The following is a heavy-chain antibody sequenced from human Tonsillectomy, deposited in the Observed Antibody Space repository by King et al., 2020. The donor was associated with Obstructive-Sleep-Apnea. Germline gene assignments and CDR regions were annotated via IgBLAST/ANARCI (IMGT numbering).Heavy chain of an antibody. CDR2: ISSSSSYI. CDR3: ARDPGVGATLPGWFDP. V-gene: IGHV3-21*01. D-gene: IGHD1-26*01. CDR1: GFTFSSYS. J-gene: IGHJ5*02. Sequence: EVQLVESGGGLVKPGGSLRLSCAASGFTFSSYSMNWVRQAPGKGLEGVSSISSSSSYIYYADSVKGRFTISRDNAKNSLYLQMNSLRAEDTAVYDCARDPGVGATLPGWFDPWGQGTLVTVSS.